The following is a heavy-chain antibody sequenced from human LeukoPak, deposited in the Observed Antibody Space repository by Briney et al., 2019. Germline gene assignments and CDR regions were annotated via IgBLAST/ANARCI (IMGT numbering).Heavy chain of an antibody. V-gene: IGHV4-38-2*01. Sequence: SETLSLTCAVSGYSISSTYYWGWIRPPPGKGLAGIGSSYHSGSTYYNPSLKSRVTISVDTSKNQFSLKLSSVTAADTAVYYCARSGSYYYYMDVWGKGTTVTVSS. D-gene: IGHD1-26*01. CDR2: SYHSGST. CDR1: GYSISSTYY. CDR3: ARSGSYYYYMDV. J-gene: IGHJ6*03.